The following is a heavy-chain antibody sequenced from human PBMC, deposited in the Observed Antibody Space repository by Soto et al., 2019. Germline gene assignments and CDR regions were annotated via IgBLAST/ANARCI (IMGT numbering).Heavy chain of an antibody. D-gene: IGHD3-22*01. CDR3: ATSYDSSGPLDY. CDR2: ISYDGSNK. V-gene: IGHV3-30*03. J-gene: IGHJ4*02. CDR1: GFTFSSYG. Sequence: GGSLRLSCAASGFTFSSYGMHWVRQAPGKGLEWVAVISYDGSNKYYADSVKGRFTISRDNSKNTLYLQMNSLRAEDTAVYYCATSYDSSGPLDYWGQGTLVTVSS.